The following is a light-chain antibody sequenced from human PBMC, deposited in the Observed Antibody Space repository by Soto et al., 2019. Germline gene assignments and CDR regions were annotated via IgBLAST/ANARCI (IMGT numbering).Light chain of an antibody. Sequence: EILLTQSPGTLSSSPGERVTLSCRASQSVSSTYLSWYQLKPGQAPRLLIYGASTRATGIPDRFSGSGSGTDFTLTISRLEPEEFAVYYCQQYGFSYRAFGQGTKV. CDR3: QQYGFSYRA. J-gene: IGKJ1*01. V-gene: IGKV3-20*01. CDR1: QSVSSTY. CDR2: GAS.